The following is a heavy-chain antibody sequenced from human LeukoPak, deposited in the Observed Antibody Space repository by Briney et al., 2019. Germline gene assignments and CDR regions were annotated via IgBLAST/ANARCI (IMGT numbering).Heavy chain of an antibody. CDR2: VSSYNGDT. V-gene: IGHV1-18*01. Sequence: ASVRVSCKASGYTFHNYGISWVRQAPGQGLEWMGWVSSYNGDTNYAQKFQGRVAMSTDTSTSTAYMELRSLRSDDTAVYYCARGLEWLTRRHTWFDPWGQGTLVTVSS. J-gene: IGHJ5*02. CDR3: ARGLEWLTRRHTWFDP. CDR1: GYTFHNYG. D-gene: IGHD3-3*01.